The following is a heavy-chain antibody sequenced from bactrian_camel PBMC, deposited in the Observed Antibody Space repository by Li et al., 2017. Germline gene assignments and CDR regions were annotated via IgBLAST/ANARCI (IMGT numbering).Heavy chain of an antibody. CDR2: INSGSGTT. J-gene: IGHJ4*01. V-gene: IGHV3S40*01. Sequence: DVQLVESGGGSVQAGGSLRLSCVASADIDSRDCMGWFRQVPGKGLEWVSNINSGSGTTYYAHSMKGRFTISRDDAANTLYLQLNSLKPEDTAMYYCAADGGAWSSSKLPLGDFDYWGQGTQVTVS. CDR3: AADGGAWSSSKLPLGDFDY. D-gene: IGHD3*01. CDR1: ADIDSRDC.